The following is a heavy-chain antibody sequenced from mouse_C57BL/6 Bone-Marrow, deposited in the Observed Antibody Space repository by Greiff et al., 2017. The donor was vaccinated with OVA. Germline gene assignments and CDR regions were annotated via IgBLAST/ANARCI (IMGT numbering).Heavy chain of an antibody. V-gene: IGHV10-1*01. CDR3: VRHKGLRTWAMDY. CDR2: IRSKSNNYAT. J-gene: IGHJ4*01. CDR1: GFSFNTYA. D-gene: IGHD2-4*01. Sequence: EVKLVESGGGLVQPKGSLKLSCAASGFSFNTYAMNWVRQAPGKGLEWVARIRSKSNNYATYYADSVKDRFTISRDESESMLYLQMNNLKTEDTAMYYCVRHKGLRTWAMDYWGQGTSVTVSS.